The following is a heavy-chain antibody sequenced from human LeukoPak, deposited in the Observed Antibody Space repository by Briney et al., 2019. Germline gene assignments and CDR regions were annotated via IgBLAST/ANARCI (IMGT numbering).Heavy chain of an antibody. CDR3: ARVEYQLLTWRHLGDY. CDR1: GGSSSVYY. Sequence: KPSETLSLTCAVYGGSSSVYYWSWIRQPPGKGLEWIGEINHSGSTNYNPSLKSRVTMSVDTSKNQFSLKLTSVTAADTAVYNCARVEYQLLTWRHLGDYWGQGTLVTVSS. CDR2: INHSGST. J-gene: IGHJ4*02. D-gene: IGHD2-2*01. V-gene: IGHV4-34*01.